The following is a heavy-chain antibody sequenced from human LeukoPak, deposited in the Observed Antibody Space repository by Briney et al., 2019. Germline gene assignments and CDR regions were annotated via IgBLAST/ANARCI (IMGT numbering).Heavy chain of an antibody. J-gene: IGHJ4*02. CDR2: IYYDGSNI. CDR1: EFTFTTYG. D-gene: IGHD1-1*01. CDR3: ARDWKTNSLDY. V-gene: IGHV3-33*01. Sequence: GESLKIFCAASEFTFTTYGMHWVRQAPGKGLEWVAFIYYDGSNIYYADYVKGRFTISRDISKNTLYLQMDSLRAEDTAIYYCARDWKTNSLDYWGQGTLSPSPQ.